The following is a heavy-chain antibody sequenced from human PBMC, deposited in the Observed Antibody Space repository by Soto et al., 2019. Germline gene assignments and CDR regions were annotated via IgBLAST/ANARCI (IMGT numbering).Heavy chain of an antibody. CDR2: IVVGTGST. V-gene: IGHV1-58*01. Sequence: SKASGITSRSTALQSIQQAPGQRLGWIGRIVVGTGSTTYAQMVQERIAITRDMSTNTAYMELSGMRPEDPAIYYCAADHPRAHVWTSYPYYYYSMAVWGQGTSV. CDR3: AADHPRAHVWTSYPYYYYSMAV. D-gene: IGHD3-16*01. CDR1: GITSRSTA. J-gene: IGHJ6*02.